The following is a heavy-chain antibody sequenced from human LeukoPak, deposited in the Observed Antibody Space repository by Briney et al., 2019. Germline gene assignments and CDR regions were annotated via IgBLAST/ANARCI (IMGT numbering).Heavy chain of an antibody. CDR1: GGTFSSYA. J-gene: IGHJ6*03. D-gene: IGHD2-2*01. CDR2: IIPIFGTA. Sequence: ASVKVSCKASGGTFSSYAISWVRQAPGQGLEWMGGIIPIFGTANYAQKFQGRVTITADESTSTAYMELSSLRSEDTAVYYCARDTYCSSTSCFPYYMDVWGTGTTVTVSS. CDR3: ARDTYCSSTSCFPYYMDV. V-gene: IGHV1-69*01.